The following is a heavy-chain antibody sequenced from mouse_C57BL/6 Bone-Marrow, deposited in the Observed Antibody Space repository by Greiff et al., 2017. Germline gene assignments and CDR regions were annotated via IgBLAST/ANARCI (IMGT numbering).Heavy chain of an antibody. CDR2: IDPENGDT. CDR3: THYCSSLTMDY. J-gene: IGHJ4*01. CDR1: GFNIKDDY. D-gene: IGHD1-1*01. Sequence: VQLKQSGAELVRPGASVKLSCTASGFNIKDDYMHWVKQRPEQGLEWIGWIDPENGDTEYASKFQGKATITADTSSNTAYLQLSSLTSEDTAVYCCTHYCSSLTMDYWGQGTSVTVSS. V-gene: IGHV14-4*01.